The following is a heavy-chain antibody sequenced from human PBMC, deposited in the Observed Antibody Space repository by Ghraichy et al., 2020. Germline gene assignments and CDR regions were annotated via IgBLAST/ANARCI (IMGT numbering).Heavy chain of an antibody. CDR3: ARCGYGHGFDL. D-gene: IGHD3-16*01. CDR1: GFTFSSYW. V-gene: IGHV3-74*01. Sequence: ETLSLTCAASGFTFSSYWMHWVRQAPGKGLVWVSRIDIDGQSTIYSDSVKGRFTISRDNAKNTLYLQVNSLRAEDTAVYYCARCGYGHGFDLWGQGTLVTVSS. J-gene: IGHJ3*01. CDR2: IDIDGQST.